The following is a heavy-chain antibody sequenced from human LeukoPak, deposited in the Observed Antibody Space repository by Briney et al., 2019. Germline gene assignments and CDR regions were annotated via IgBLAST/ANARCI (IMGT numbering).Heavy chain of an antibody. CDR2: ISGSSLYI. D-gene: IGHD4-17*01. V-gene: IGHV3-21*01. J-gene: IGHJ4*02. Sequence: PGGSLRLSCAASGFTFSSYSMNWVRQAPGKGLEWVSSISGSSLYIYYADSVKGRFTISRDNAKNSLYLQMNSLRAEDTAVYYCARYSGDYEADYWGQGTLVTVSS. CDR1: GFTFSSYS. CDR3: ARYSGDYEADY.